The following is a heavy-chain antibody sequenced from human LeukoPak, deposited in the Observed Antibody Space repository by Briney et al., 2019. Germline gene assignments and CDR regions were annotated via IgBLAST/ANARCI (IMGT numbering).Heavy chain of an antibody. CDR1: GLSLSNYP. CDR3: AKDSIAAAGTFDY. Sequence: PGGSLRLSCEASGLSLSNYPMHWVRQAPGKGLEWVAVISYDGSNKYYADSVKGRFTISRDNSKNTLYLQMNSLRAEDTAVYYCAKDSIAAAGTFDYWGQGTLVTVSS. V-gene: IGHV3-30*04. CDR2: ISYDGSNK. J-gene: IGHJ4*02. D-gene: IGHD6-13*01.